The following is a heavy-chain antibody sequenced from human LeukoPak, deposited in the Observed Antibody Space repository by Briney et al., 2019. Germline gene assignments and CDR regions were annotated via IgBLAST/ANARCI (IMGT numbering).Heavy chain of an antibody. V-gene: IGHV3-23*01. CDR3: AKASRQGAVASPLDY. CDR2: IGGGGVRT. D-gene: IGHD6-19*01. CDR1: GFTFTTYA. Sequence: PGGPLRLSCAASGFTFTTYAMSWVRQAPGKGLEWVSAIGGGGVRTYYADSVKGRFTISRDNSKDTLFLQMNSLRAEDTAVYYCAKASRQGAVASPLDYWGQGTLVTVSS. J-gene: IGHJ4*02.